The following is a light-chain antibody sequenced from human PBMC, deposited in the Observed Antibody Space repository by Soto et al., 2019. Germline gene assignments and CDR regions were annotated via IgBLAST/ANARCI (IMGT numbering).Light chain of an antibody. V-gene: IGKV3-15*01. Sequence: EIVMTQSPAPLSVSPGERATLSCRASQSVSSNLAWYQQKPGQAPRLLIYGASTRATGIPARFSGSGSGTEFTLTISSLQSEDFAVYYYQQYNNWPPITFGQGTRLEIK. CDR3: QQYNNWPPIT. CDR2: GAS. CDR1: QSVSSN. J-gene: IGKJ5*01.